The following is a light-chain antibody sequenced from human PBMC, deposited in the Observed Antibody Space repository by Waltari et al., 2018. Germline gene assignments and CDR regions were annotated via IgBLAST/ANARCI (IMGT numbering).Light chain of an antibody. Sequence: SSELTQPPSVSVSPGQTARITCSGDALPRQFASWYQQKPGQAPVIVIYKDTGRPSEIPERFSGSSSGTTVTLTISGVQAEDEADYYCQSADASGTYKLFG. V-gene: IGLV3-25*03. CDR3: QSADASGTYKL. CDR2: KDT. J-gene: IGLJ2*01. CDR1: ALPRQF.